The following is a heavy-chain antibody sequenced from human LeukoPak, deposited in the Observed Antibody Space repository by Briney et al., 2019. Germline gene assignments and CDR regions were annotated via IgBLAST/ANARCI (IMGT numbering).Heavy chain of an antibody. D-gene: IGHD3-10*01. J-gene: IGHJ5*02. Sequence: SSQTLSLTCAVSGGSISSGGYSWSWIRQPPGKGLEWIGYIYHSGSTYYNPSLKSQVTISVDRSKNQFSLKLSSVTAADTAVYYCARGVRGVIIGEWFDPWGQGTLVTVSS. V-gene: IGHV4-30-2*01. CDR3: ARGVRGVIIGEWFDP. CDR2: IYHSGST. CDR1: GGSISSGGYS.